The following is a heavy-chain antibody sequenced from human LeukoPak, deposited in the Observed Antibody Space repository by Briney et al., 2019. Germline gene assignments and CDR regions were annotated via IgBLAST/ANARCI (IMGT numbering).Heavy chain of an antibody. Sequence: SGGSLRLSCAASGFTFSSYSMNWVRQAPGKGLEWVSYISSSSTIYYADSVKGRFTISRDNAKNSLYLQMNSLRAEDTAVYYCARRGYCSSTSCSDAFDIWGQGTMVTVSS. CDR1: GFTFSSYS. CDR3: ARRGYCSSTSCSDAFDI. D-gene: IGHD2-2*01. J-gene: IGHJ3*02. V-gene: IGHV3-48*01. CDR2: ISSSSTI.